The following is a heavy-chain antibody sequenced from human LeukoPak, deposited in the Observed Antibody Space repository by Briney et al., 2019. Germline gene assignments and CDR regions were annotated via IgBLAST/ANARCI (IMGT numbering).Heavy chain of an antibody. D-gene: IGHD6-19*01. V-gene: IGHV4-59*08. Sequence: SETLSLTCAVSGGSISSYYWSWIRQPPGKGLEWIGYIYYSGSTNYNPSLKSRVTISVDTSKNQFSLKLSSVTAADTAVYYCARHGAGLAVAGIDYWGQGTLVTVSS. J-gene: IGHJ4*02. CDR2: IYYSGST. CDR3: ARHGAGLAVAGIDY. CDR1: GGSISSYY.